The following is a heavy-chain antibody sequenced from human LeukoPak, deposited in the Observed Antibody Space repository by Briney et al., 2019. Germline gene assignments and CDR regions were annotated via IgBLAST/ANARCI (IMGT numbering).Heavy chain of an antibody. CDR1: GFTFSSYG. J-gene: IGHJ4*02. Sequence: GGSLRLSCAASGFTFSSYGMHWVRQAPGKGLEWVAAISYDESRKYYADSVKGRVTTSRDFSKNTLFLRVNSLRAEDTAVYYCATEAYQLAAVDYWGQGTLVTVSS. CDR3: ATEAYQLAAVDY. CDR2: ISYDESRK. D-gene: IGHD2-15*01. V-gene: IGHV3-33*05.